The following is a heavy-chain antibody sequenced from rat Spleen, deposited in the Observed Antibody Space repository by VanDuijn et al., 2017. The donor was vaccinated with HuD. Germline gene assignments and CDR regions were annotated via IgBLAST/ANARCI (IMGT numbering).Heavy chain of an antibody. V-gene: IGHV5-29*01. J-gene: IGHJ2*01. CDR1: GFTFSDYY. Sequence: EVQLVESDGGLVQPGRSLKLSCAASGFTFSDYYMAWVRQAPRKGLEWVATISYDGSTTYYRDSVKGRFTISRDNAKRTLSLQMNSLRSEDTDTYYCVGHGTINTMVRYYFDYWGQGDMVTVSS. D-gene: IGHD1-1*01. CDR3: VGHGTINTMVRYYFDY. CDR2: ISYDGSTT.